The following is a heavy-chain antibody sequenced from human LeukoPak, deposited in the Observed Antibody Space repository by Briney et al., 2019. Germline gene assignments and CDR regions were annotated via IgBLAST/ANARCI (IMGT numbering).Heavy chain of an antibody. CDR2: IRSAVETT. J-gene: IGHJ4*02. V-gene: IGHV3-23*01. CDR1: GFTFSCCA. D-gene: IGHD3/OR15-3a*01. Sequence: GGSLRLSCAASGFTFSCCAMHWVRQAPGKGLEWISGIRSAVETTHYADSVKGRFIISRDNSKNALSLQLNNLRPEDTALYYCAKHFCTGLDCSLFDSWGQGTLVTVSS. CDR3: AKHFCTGLDCSLFDS.